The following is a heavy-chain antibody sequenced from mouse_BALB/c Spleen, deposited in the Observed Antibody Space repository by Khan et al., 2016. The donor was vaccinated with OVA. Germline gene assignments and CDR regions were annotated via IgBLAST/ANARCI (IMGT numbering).Heavy chain of an antibody. J-gene: IGHJ3*01. Sequence: EVKLVESGGALVKPGGSLKLSCAASGFTFSTYAMSWVRQTPEKRLEWVATISSDGDYTYYPDNVTGRFTISRDNAKNTLYLQMSSLRSEDTAMYYCARSPDGNFAYWGQGTLVTVSA. D-gene: IGHD2-1*01. CDR3: ARSPDGNFAY. CDR2: ISSDGDYT. CDR1: GFTFSTYA. V-gene: IGHV5-9-3*01.